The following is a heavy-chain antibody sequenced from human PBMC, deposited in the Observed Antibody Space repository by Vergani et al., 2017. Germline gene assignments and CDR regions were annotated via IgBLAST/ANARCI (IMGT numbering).Heavy chain of an antibody. Sequence: EVPLVPSGAEVKKPGASLKISCPISGYSFTNYWIGWVRQMPGKGLEWMGIIHPADSDTRYSPSFQGQVTISVDKSISTAYLQRSSLRASDSAMYYCARLYGRDSSGSKYFDYWGQGTLVTVSS. D-gene: IGHD3-22*01. J-gene: IGHJ4*02. CDR1: GYSFTNYW. CDR3: ARLYGRDSSGSKYFDY. V-gene: IGHV5-51*01. CDR2: IHPADSDT.